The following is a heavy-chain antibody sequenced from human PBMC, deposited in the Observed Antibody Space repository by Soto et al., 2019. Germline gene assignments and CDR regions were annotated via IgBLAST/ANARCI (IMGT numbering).Heavy chain of an antibody. CDR1: GDSISSYY. D-gene: IGHD1-26*01. Sequence: SETLSLTCTVSGDSISSYYWSWIRQPPGKGLEWIGYIHYSGSTNYNPSLKSRVTISVDTSKNQFSLKLSSVTAADTAVYYCARVNWGELLSWFDPWGQGTLVTVSS. CDR3: ARVNWGELLSWFDP. V-gene: IGHV4-59*01. J-gene: IGHJ5*02. CDR2: IHYSGST.